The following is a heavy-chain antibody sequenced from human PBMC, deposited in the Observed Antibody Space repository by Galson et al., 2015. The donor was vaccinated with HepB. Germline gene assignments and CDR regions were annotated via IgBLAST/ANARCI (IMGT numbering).Heavy chain of an antibody. CDR2: IIPIFGTA. CDR1: GGTFSSYA. J-gene: IGHJ4*02. CDR3: ARGYYDSRGTRRRFDY. Sequence: SVKVSCKASGGTFSSYAISWVRQAPGQGLEWMGGIIPIFGTANYAQKFQGRVTITADESTSTAYMELSSLRSEDTAVYYCARGYYDSRGTRRRFDYWGQGTLVTVSS. V-gene: IGHV1-69*13. D-gene: IGHD3-22*01.